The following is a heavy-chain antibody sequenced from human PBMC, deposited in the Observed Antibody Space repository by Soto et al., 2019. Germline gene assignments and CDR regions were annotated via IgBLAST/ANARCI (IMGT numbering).Heavy chain of an antibody. Sequence: SDTLSLTCTVFGGSISSYYWSWIRQPPGKGLGWIGYIYYSGSTNYNPSLKSRVTISVDTSKNQFSLKLSSVTAADTAVYYCARGPPTGYDISTGYLFVDYYYYMDVWGKGTTVNVSS. CDR3: ARGPPTGYDISTGYLFVDYYYYMDV. V-gene: IGHV4-59*01. CDR1: GGSISSYY. CDR2: IYYSGST. D-gene: IGHD3-9*01. J-gene: IGHJ6*03.